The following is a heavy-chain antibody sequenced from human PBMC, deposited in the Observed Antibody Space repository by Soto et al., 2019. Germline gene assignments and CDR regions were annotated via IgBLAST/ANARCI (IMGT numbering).Heavy chain of an antibody. CDR3: ARGIGDGYNYGFDY. Sequence: LRLSCAASGFTVSSNYMTWIRQAPGKGLEWVSVIYSGGNTYCADSVKGRFTISRDNSKNTVYLQINSLRGEDTAVYYCARGIGDGYNYGFDYWGQGTLVTVSS. CDR2: IYSGGNT. D-gene: IGHD5-12*01. J-gene: IGHJ4*02. V-gene: IGHV3-53*01. CDR1: GFTVSSNY.